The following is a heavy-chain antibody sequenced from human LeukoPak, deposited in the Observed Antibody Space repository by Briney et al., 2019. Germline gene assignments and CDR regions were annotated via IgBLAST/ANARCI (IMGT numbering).Heavy chain of an antibody. CDR3: ASSGSYRFDY. J-gene: IGHJ4*02. V-gene: IGHV3-48*02. Sequence: GGSLRLSCAASGFTFNTYAMSWVRQAPGKGLEWVSHITASGTAMFYADSVKGRFTISRDNAKNSLYLQMNSLRDEDTAVYYCASSGSYRFDYWGQGTLVTASS. CDR1: GFTFNTYA. D-gene: IGHD1-26*01. CDR2: ITASGTAM.